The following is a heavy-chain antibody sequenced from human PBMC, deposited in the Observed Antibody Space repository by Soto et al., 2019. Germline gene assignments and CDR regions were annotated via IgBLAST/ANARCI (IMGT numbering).Heavy chain of an antibody. Sequence: SETLSLTCTVSGASISSGSYYWSWLRQLPGKGLEWIGYISNSGSTYYNPSLKSRVTISVDTSKNQFSLRVSSVTAADTAVYYCARAVYSNHVYWGQGTLVTVSS. J-gene: IGHJ4*02. CDR1: GASISSGSYY. CDR3: ARAVYSNHVY. V-gene: IGHV4-31*03. CDR2: ISNSGST. D-gene: IGHD4-4*01.